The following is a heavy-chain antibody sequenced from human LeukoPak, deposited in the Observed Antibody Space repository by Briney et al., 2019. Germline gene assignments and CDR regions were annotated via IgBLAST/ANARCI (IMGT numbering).Heavy chain of an antibody. CDR3: ARVFSTNYYDNRGWFDP. J-gene: IGHJ5*02. CDR2: IYHNGNT. D-gene: IGHD3-22*01. CDR1: GYSISSGYY. V-gene: IGHV4-38-2*01. Sequence: PSETLSLTCAVSGYSISSGYYWGWIRQPPRKGLEWIGSIYHNGNTYYNPSLKSRVTISVDTSKNQFSLKLSSVTAADTAVYYCARVFSTNYYDNRGWFDPWGQGTLVTVSS.